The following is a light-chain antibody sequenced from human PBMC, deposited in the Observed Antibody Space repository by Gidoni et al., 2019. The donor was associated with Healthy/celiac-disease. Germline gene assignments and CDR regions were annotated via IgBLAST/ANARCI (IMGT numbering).Light chain of an antibody. Sequence: ELVLSHFPGTLSLSPGERATLSCRASQSVSSSYLAWYQQKPGQAPRLLIYGASSRATGIPDRFSGSGSGTDFTLTISRLEPEDFAVYYCQQYGSSPYTFGQGTKLEIK. CDR1: QSVSSSY. CDR2: GAS. V-gene: IGKV3-20*01. J-gene: IGKJ2*01. CDR3: QQYGSSPYT.